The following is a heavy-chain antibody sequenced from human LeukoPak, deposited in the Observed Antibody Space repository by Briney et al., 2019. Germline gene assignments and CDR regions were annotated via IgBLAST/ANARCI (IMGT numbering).Heavy chain of an antibody. CDR2: IYYSGST. D-gene: IGHD3-3*01. CDR1: GGSISSGGYY. J-gene: IGHJ6*02. CDR3: ARDRERYDFWSGYYTGNYYYGMDV. Sequence: SETLSLTCTVSGGSISSGGYYWSWIRQHPGKGLEWIGYIYYSGSTYYNPSLKSRVTISVDTSKNQFSLKLSSVTAADTAVHYCARDRERYDFWSGYYTGNYYYGMDVWGQGTTVTVSS. V-gene: IGHV4-31*03.